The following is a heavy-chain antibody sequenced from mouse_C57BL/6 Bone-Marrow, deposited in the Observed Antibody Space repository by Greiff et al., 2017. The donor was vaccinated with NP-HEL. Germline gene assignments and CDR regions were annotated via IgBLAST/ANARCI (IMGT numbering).Heavy chain of an antibody. J-gene: IGHJ3*01. Sequence: VKLQESGPGLVQPSQSLSITCTVSGFSLTSYGVHWVRQSPGKGLEWLGVIWSGGSTDYNAAFISRLSISKDNSKSQVFFKMNSLQADDTAIYYCARNYGYDEAWFAYWGQGTLVTVSA. V-gene: IGHV2-2*01. CDR2: IWSGGST. CDR3: ARNYGYDEAWFAY. D-gene: IGHD2-2*01. CDR1: GFSLTSYG.